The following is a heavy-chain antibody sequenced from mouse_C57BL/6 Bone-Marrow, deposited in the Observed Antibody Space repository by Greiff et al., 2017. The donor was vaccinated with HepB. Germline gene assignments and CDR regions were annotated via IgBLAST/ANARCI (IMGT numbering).Heavy chain of an antibody. CDR1: GFTFSSYT. J-gene: IGHJ3*01. V-gene: IGHV5-9*01. CDR3: ARRKLGLAWFAY. D-gene: IGHD4-1*01. CDR2: ISGGGGNT. Sequence: DVHLVESGGGLVKPGGSLKLSCAASGFTFSSYTMSWVRQTPEKRLEWVATISGGGGNTYYPDSVKGRFTISRDNAKNTLYLQMSSLRSEDTALYYCARRKLGLAWFAYWGQGTLVTVSA.